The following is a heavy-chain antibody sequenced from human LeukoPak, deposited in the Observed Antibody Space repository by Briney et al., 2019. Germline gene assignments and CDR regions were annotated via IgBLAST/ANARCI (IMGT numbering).Heavy chain of an antibody. CDR1: GGSISSNNW. J-gene: IGHJ5*02. Sequence: MPSETLSLACAVSGGSISSNNWWSWVRQPPGKGLEWIGEIFHSGSTNYNPSLKSRVTISVDTSKNQFSLKLSSVTAADTAVYYCARADYGSEPLDRFDPWGQGTLVTVSS. D-gene: IGHD3-10*01. V-gene: IGHV4-4*02. CDR2: IFHSGST. CDR3: ARADYGSEPLDRFDP.